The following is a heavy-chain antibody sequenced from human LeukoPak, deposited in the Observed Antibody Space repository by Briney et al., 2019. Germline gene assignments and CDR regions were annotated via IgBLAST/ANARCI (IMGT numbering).Heavy chain of an antibody. V-gene: IGHV4-38-2*01. CDR1: GYSISSGYY. CDR2: IYHSGST. D-gene: IGHD1/OR15-1a*01. CDR3: ASCEQDV. Sequence: SETLSLTCAVSGYSISSGYYWGWIRQPPGKGLEWIGSIYHSGSTYYNPSLKSRVTISVDTSKNQFSLRLSSVTAADTAVYYCASCEQDVWGKGTTVTVSS. J-gene: IGHJ6*04.